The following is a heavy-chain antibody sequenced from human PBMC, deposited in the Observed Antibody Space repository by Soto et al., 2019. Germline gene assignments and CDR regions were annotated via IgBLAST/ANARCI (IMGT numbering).Heavy chain of an antibody. D-gene: IGHD2-2*01. CDR3: ARDRWNIVVVPAVIFDY. CDR2: INPNSGGT. CDR1: GYTFTGYY. Sequence: ASVKVSCKASGYTFTGYYMHWVRQAPGQGLEWMGWINPNSGGTNYAQKFQGWVTMTRDTSISTAYMELSRLRSDDPAGYYCARDRWNIVVVPAVIFDYGGQGTLVTVSS. V-gene: IGHV1-2*04. J-gene: IGHJ4*02.